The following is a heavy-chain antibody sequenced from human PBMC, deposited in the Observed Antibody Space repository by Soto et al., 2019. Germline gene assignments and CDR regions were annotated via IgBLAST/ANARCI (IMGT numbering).Heavy chain of an antibody. V-gene: IGHV3-48*01. J-gene: IGHJ6*03. D-gene: IGHD3-9*01. Sequence: EVQLVESGGGLVQPGGSLRLSCAASGFTFSSYSMNWVRQAPGKGLEWVSYISSSSSTIYYADSVKGRFTNSRDNAKNSLYLQMNSLRAEDTAVYYCARDGWYYDILTGYGYYYMDVWGKGTTVTVSS. CDR3: ARDGWYYDILTGYGYYYMDV. CDR2: ISSSSSTI. CDR1: GFTFSSYS.